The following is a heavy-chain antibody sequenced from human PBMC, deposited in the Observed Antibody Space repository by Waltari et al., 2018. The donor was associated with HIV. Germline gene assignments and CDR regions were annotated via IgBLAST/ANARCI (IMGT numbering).Heavy chain of an antibody. CDR2: ISGSSSKI. J-gene: IGHJ5*02. D-gene: IGHD7-27*01. V-gene: IGHV3-48*01. Sequence: EVQVVESGGDLVQAGGSLRLSCKASGFIFRSYSMNWVRQAPGKGLEWISYISGSSSKIDYADSVKGRFTTSRDNAKESLYLQMNSLRAEDTAIYYCARDDWGPDHWGQGTLVTVSS. CDR1: GFIFRSYS. CDR3: ARDDWGPDH.